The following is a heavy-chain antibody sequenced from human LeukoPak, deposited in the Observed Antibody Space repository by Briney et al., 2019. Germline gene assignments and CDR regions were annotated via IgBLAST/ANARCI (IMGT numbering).Heavy chain of an antibody. CDR1: GGSFSGYY. J-gene: IGHJ6*03. CDR2: VNHSGST. V-gene: IGHV4-34*01. CDR3: ARGPSYSSGWYYYYYYMDV. Sequence: SETLSLTCAVYGGSFSGYYWSWIRQPPGKGLEWIGEVNHSGSTNYNPYLKSRVTISVDTSKNQFSLKLSSVTAADTAVYYCARGPSYSSGWYYYYYYMDVWGKGTTVTVSS. D-gene: IGHD6-19*01.